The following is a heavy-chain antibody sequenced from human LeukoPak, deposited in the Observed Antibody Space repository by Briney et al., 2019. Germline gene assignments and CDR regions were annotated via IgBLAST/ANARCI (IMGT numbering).Heavy chain of an antibody. V-gene: IGHV1-46*01. J-gene: IGHJ4*02. CDR3: ARSLYFDWLFAY. CDR1: GYTFTNYY. CDR2: INPSGGST. D-gene: IGHD3-9*01. Sequence: VASVKVSCKASGYTFTNYYMHWVRQAPGQGLEWMGIINPSGGSTSYAQKFQGRVTMTRDTSTSTVYMELSSLRSEDTAVYYCARSLYFDWLFAYWGQGTLVTVSS.